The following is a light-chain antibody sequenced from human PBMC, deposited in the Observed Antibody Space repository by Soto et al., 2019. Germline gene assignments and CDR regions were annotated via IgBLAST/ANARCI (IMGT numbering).Light chain of an antibody. CDR2: DVS. CDR3: KSYTSRRTYV. CDR1: SADVGAYNS. Sequence: QSVLTQPASVSGSPGQSITISCTGTSADVGAYNSVSWYQHHPGKAPKLIIYDVSSRSPGVSSRFSGSKSDNTASLTISGLQADDEADYYCKSYTSRRTYVFGTGTKLTVL. V-gene: IGLV2-14*03. J-gene: IGLJ1*01.